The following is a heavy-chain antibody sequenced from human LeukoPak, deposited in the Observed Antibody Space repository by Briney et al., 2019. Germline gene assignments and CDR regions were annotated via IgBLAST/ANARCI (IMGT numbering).Heavy chain of an antibody. D-gene: IGHD3-10*01. CDR1: GGSISSYY. CDR2: IYYSGST. V-gene: IGHV4-59*12. Sequence: PSETLSLTCTVSGGSISSYYWSWIRQPPGKGLEWIGYIYYSGSTNYNPSLKSRVTISVDTSKNQFSLKLNSVTPEDTAVYYCARENTMVRGVINPLDYWGQGTLVTVSS. CDR3: ARENTMVRGVINPLDY. J-gene: IGHJ4*02.